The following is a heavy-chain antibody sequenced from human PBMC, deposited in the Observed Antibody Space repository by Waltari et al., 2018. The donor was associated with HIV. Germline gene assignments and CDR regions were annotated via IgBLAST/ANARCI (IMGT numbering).Heavy chain of an antibody. CDR2: IHPASAYA. CDR1: GFRFSEYY. V-gene: IGHV3-11*05. J-gene: IGHJ4*02. CDR3: ASGVQIRHPDY. D-gene: IGHD2-8*01. Sequence: QVQLVESGGDLVKPGGSLRLPCVASGFRFSEYYMGWIRQAPGKELGWVSFIHPASAYAEYAASVKGRFTVSRDNAKYSLFLQMNSLRGEDTAKYYCASGVQIRHPDYWGQGTLVTVSS.